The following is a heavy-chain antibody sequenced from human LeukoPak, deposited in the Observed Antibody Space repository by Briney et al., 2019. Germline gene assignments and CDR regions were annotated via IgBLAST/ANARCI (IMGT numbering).Heavy chain of an antibody. J-gene: IGHJ4*02. Sequence: PGGSLRLSCAASGFNFNNYWMSWLRQAPGKGLEWVANIKDDGSEEYYVDSVKGRFTIVRDNAYNSLYLQMNSLRVEDTAIYFCAKVGSGYYDHLDFWGQGILVTVSS. CDR3: AKVGSGYYDHLDF. CDR2: IKDDGSEE. CDR1: GFNFNNYW. V-gene: IGHV3-7*03. D-gene: IGHD3-22*01.